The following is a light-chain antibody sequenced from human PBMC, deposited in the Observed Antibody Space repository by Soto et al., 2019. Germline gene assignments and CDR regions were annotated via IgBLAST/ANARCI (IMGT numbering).Light chain of an antibody. J-gene: IGKJ1*01. Sequence: ESVLTQSPCTLSLSAGERATLSCGASQSVSSNYLAWYQQKPGQAPRLLIYGASTRATGIPDRFSGSVYGTDFNLTISRLETEDFAVYYCQYYGSSPRTFGQGTKVDIK. CDR3: QYYGSSPRT. V-gene: IGKV3-20*01. CDR1: QSVSSNY. CDR2: GAS.